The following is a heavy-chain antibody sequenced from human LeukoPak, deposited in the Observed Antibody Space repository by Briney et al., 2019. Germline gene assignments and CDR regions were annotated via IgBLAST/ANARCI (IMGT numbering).Heavy chain of an antibody. V-gene: IGHV3-30*03. CDR1: GFTFSSFG. D-gene: IGHD6-25*01. J-gene: IGHJ4*02. CDR3: ATGGTRAATGRMGF. CDR2: TSYDGNEK. Sequence: GGSLRLSCAASGFTFSSFGMHWVRQAPGKGLEWVTVTSYDGNEKYYADSVKGRFTISRDNSKNTVYLQMNSLRTEDTAVYYCATGGTRAATGRMGFWGQGTLVTVSS.